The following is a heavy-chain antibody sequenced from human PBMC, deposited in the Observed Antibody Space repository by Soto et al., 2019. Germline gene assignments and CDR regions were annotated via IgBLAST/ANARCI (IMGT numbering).Heavy chain of an antibody. CDR2: IYYSGST. CDR1: GGSISSYY. V-gene: IGHV4-59*01. Sequence: QVQLQESGPGLVKPSETLSLTCTVSGGSISSYYWSWIRQPPGKGLEWIGYIYYSGSTNYNPSLKSRVTISVDTSKNQFSLKLSSVTAADTAVYYCARSHQLWVDYWGQGTLVTVSS. CDR3: ARSHQLWVDY. D-gene: IGHD5-18*01. J-gene: IGHJ4*02.